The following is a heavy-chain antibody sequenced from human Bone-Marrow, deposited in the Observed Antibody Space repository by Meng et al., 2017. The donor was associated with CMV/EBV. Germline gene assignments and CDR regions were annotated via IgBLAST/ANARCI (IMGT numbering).Heavy chain of an antibody. D-gene: IGHD2-2*01. CDR2: MNPNSGNT. CDR3: TRDFRVPAAMQVCCEGYYCYYGMGV. CDR1: GYTFTSYD. Sequence: ASVKVSCKASGYTFTSYDINWVRQATGQGLEWMGWMNPNSGNTGYAQKFQGRVTITRNTSMNTGYMELSSLRSDDTAVYYFTRDFRVPAAMQVCCEGYYCYYGMGVWGQGTTVTVSS. J-gene: IGHJ6*02. V-gene: IGHV1-8*03.